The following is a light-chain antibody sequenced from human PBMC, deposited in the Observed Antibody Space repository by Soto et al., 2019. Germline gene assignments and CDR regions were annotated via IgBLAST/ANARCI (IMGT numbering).Light chain of an antibody. CDR3: QQRSNWPPT. J-gene: IGKJ4*01. CDR2: DAS. Sequence: EIVLTQSPGTLSLSPGERATLSCRASQSVSSSYLAWYQQTPGQAPRLLVYDASNRATGIPAKFSGSGSGTDFTLTISTLEPEDFAVYYCQQRSNWPPTFGGGTKVDIK. V-gene: IGKV3D-20*02. CDR1: QSVSSSY.